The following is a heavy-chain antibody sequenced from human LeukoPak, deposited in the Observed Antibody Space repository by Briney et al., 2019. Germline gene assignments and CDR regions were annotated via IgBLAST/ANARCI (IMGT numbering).Heavy chain of an antibody. D-gene: IGHD2-2*01. Sequence: SETLSLTCTVSGGSISSSSYYWGWIRQPPGKGLEWIGSIYYSGSTYYNPSLKSRVTISVDTPKNQFSLKLSSVTAADTAVYYCARHDDGRPRYCSSTSCPWGFDPWGQGTLVTVSS. J-gene: IGHJ5*02. V-gene: IGHV4-39*01. CDR3: ARHDDGRPRYCSSTSCPWGFDP. CDR2: IYYSGST. CDR1: GGSISSSSYY.